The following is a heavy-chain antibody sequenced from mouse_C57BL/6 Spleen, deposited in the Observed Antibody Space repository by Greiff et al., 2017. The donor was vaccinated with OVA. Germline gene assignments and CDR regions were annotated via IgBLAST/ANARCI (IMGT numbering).Heavy chain of an antibody. CDR1: GYAFSSSW. CDR3: VCGRYSNYGY. Sequence: QVQLKESGPELVKPGASVKISCKASGYAFSSSWMNWVKQRPGKGLEWIGRIYPGDGDTNYNGKFKGKATLTADKSSSTAYMQLSSLTSEDSAVSFCVCGRYSNYGYWGQGTTLTVSS. J-gene: IGHJ2*01. CDR2: IYPGDGDT. V-gene: IGHV1-82*01. D-gene: IGHD2-5*01.